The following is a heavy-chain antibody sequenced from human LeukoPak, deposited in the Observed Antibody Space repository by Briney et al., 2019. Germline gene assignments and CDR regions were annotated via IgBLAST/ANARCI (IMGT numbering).Heavy chain of an antibody. D-gene: IGHD1-1*01. V-gene: IGHV3-21*01. Sequence: GGSLRLSCAASGFTFSSYSMNWVRQAPGKGLEWVSSISSSSSYIYYADSVKGRFTISRDNAKNSLYLQMNSLRAEDTAVYYCAGGTGTTAHTDYWGQGTLVTVSS. CDR2: ISSSSSYI. J-gene: IGHJ4*02. CDR1: GFTFSSYS. CDR3: AGGTGTTAHTDY.